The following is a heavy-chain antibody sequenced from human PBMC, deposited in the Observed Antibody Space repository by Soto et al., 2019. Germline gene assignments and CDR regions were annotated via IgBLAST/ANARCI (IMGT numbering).Heavy chain of an antibody. V-gene: IGHV4-31*03. Sequence: SETLSLTCTVSGGSISSGGYYWSWIHQHPGKGLEWIGYIYYSGSTYYNPSLKSRVTISVDTSKNQFSLKLSSVTAADTAVYYCARGDPYGSGSYYNPPNWFDPWGQGTLVTVSS. J-gene: IGHJ5*02. CDR2: IYYSGST. D-gene: IGHD3-10*01. CDR3: ARGDPYGSGSYYNPPNWFDP. CDR1: GGSISSGGYY.